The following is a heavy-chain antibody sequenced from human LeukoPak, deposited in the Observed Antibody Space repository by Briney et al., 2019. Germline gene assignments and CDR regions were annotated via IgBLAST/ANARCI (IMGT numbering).Heavy chain of an antibody. V-gene: IGHV3-30*02. J-gene: IGHJ4*02. CDR3: AIPHQVLYFDY. CDR1: GFTFSSYG. CDR2: IQYDGNNK. D-gene: IGHD2-2*02. Sequence: PGGSLRLSCAASGFTFSSYGMHWVRQAPGKGLEWVAFIQYDGNNKYYADSVKGRFTISRDNSKNTLYLQMDSLRAEDTAVYYCAIPHQVLYFDYWGQGTLVTVSS.